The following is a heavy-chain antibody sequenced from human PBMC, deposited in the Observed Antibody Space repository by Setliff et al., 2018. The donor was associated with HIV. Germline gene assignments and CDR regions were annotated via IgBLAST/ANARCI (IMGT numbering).Heavy chain of an antibody. Sequence: GGSLRLSCSASGFIFSNYWMHWVRQAPGKGLVWVSRINSDGSSISYADSVKGRFTISRDNAKNTLYLQMNSLRGEDTAVYYCARHSDWYGNDAFDIWGQGTRVTVSS. J-gene: IGHJ3*02. CDR3: ARHSDWYGNDAFDI. V-gene: IGHV3-74*01. CDR1: GFIFSNYW. CDR2: INSDGSSI. D-gene: IGHD6-19*01.